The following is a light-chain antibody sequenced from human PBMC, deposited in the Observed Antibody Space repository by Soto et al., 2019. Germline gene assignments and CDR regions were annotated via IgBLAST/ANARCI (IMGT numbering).Light chain of an antibody. Sequence: IQMTQSPSSLSASVGDRVTITCRASQGISTYLGWYQQKPGKAPKLLIYAASSLQTGVPSRFSGSGSGTDFTLTINNLQPEDFATYYCQQANSFPRTFGPGTKVDIK. CDR3: QQANSFPRT. V-gene: IGKV1-12*01. J-gene: IGKJ3*01. CDR1: QGISTY. CDR2: AAS.